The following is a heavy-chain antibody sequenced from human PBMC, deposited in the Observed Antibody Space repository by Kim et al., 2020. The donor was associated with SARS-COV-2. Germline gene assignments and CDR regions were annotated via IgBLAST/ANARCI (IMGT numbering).Heavy chain of an antibody. Sequence: SETLSLTCTVSGGSISSSSYYWGWIRQPPGKGLEWIGSIYYSGSTYYNPYLKSPVTISVDTSKNQFSLKLSSVTAADTAVYYCARHETHFGVVVAALGWFDPWGQGTLVTVSS. J-gene: IGHJ5*02. V-gene: IGHV4-39*01. CDR1: GGSISSSSYY. D-gene: IGHD2-15*01. CDR3: ARHETHFGVVVAALGWFDP. CDR2: IYYSGST.